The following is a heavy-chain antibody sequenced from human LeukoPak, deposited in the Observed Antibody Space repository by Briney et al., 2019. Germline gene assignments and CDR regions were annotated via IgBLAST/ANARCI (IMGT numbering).Heavy chain of an antibody. Sequence: SETLSLTCTVSGGSISSSTYYWGWIRQPPGKGLEWIGNICYSGNAYHNPSLKSRVTISVDTSKNQFSLKLSSVTAADTAVYYCARSRKARRERVVVAAIDYWGQGTLVTVSS. D-gene: IGHD2-15*01. CDR3: ARSRKARRERVVVAAIDY. V-gene: IGHV4-39*07. CDR2: ICYSGNA. CDR1: GGSISSSTYY. J-gene: IGHJ4*02.